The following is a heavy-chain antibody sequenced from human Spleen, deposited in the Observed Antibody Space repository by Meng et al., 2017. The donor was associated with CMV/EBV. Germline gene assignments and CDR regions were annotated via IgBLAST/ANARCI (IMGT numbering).Heavy chain of an antibody. Sequence: GESLKISCKTSGYTFTNYGISWVRQAPGQGLEWMGWISADNGDRDYAQKVQGRVTMTIDTSTSTAYMGLRSLRSDDTGVYFCARVRLARITLFGEVIPRVGYFDYWGQGTLVTVSS. CDR1: GYTFTNYG. D-gene: IGHD3-3*01. CDR3: ARVRLARITLFGEVIPRVGYFDY. CDR2: ISADNGDR. V-gene: IGHV1-18*01. J-gene: IGHJ4*02.